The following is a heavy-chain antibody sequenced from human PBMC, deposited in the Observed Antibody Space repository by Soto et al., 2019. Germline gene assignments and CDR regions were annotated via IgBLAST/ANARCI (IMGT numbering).Heavy chain of an antibody. D-gene: IGHD5-18*01. V-gene: IGHV1-18*01. Sequence: QIQLVQSGPEVKNPGASVKVSCKASGYTFRNYGITWVRQAPGRGLEWMGWINAYNGNTNYAQTLQGRVIMTTDTSTRIAYMELRSLRSDDTAVYYCARAIAGGYGHTTLDYWGQGTLVTASS. CDR3: ARAIAGGYGHTTLDY. CDR2: INAYNGNT. J-gene: IGHJ4*02. CDR1: GYTFRNYG.